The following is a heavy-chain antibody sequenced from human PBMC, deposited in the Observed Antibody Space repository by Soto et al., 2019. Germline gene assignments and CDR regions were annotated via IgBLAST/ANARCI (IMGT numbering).Heavy chain of an antibody. D-gene: IGHD3-22*01. CDR3: ARGPGAHYYDSSGYWANDAFDI. J-gene: IGHJ3*02. Sequence: SVKVSCKASGGTFSSYAISWVRQAPGQGLEWMGGIIPIFGTANYAQKFQGRVTITADESTSTAYMELSSLRSDDTAVYYCARGPGAHYYDSSGYWANDAFDIWGQGTMVTVSS. CDR2: IIPIFGTA. V-gene: IGHV1-69*13. CDR1: GGTFSSYA.